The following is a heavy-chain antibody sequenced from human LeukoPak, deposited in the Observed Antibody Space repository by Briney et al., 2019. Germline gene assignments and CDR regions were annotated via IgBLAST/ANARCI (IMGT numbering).Heavy chain of an antibody. CDR1: GFTFSSYA. J-gene: IGHJ4*02. D-gene: IGHD3-22*01. V-gene: IGHV3-23*01. CDR3: ARDIYYDSSGYYGSVY. Sequence: GGSLRLSCAAPGFTFSSYAMSWVRQAPGKGLEWVSAISGSGGSTYYADSVKGRFTISRDNSKNTLYLQMNSLRAEDTAVYYCARDIYYDSSGYYGSVYWGQGTLVTVSS. CDR2: ISGSGGST.